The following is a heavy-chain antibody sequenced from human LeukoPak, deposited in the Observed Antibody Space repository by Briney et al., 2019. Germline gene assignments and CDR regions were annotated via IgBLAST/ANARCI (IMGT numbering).Heavy chain of an antibody. J-gene: IGHJ6*02. CDR2: INSDGGST. V-gene: IGHV3-74*01. CDR3: ARGGGDCYSPWRYYYYGMDV. Sequence: GGSLRLSCAASGFTFSSYWMHWVRQAPGKGLVWVSRINSDGGSTSYADSVKGRFTISRDNAKNTLYLQMNSLRAEDTAVYYCARGGGDCYSPWRYYYYGMDVWGQGTTVTVSS. CDR1: GFTFSSYW. D-gene: IGHD2-21*02.